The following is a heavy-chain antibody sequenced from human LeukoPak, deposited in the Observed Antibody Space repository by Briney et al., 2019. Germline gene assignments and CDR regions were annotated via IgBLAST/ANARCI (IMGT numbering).Heavy chain of an antibody. D-gene: IGHD1-14*01. CDR2: ITSKVNSYAT. CDR1: GFTFSGSA. J-gene: IGHJ4*02. Sequence: GGSLRLSCAVSGFTFSGSAMHWVRQASGKGLEWVGRITSKVNSYATAYAASVKGRSTISRDDSKNTAYLQMNSLKTEDTAVYYCTRLYSNRDYWGQGTLVTVSS. V-gene: IGHV3-73*01. CDR3: TRLYSNRDY.